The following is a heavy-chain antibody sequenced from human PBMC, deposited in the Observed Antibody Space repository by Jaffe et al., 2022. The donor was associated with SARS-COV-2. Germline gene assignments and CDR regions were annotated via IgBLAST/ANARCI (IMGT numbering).Heavy chain of an antibody. Sequence: QITLKESGPTLVNPTQTLTLTCTFSAFSLSTSGVGVGWIRQPPGKALEWLALIYWDDDKRYSPSLKSRLSITKDTFKNQVVLTMTNMDPVDTATYYCAHSTYYLDAFDMWGQGTMVTVSS. CDR3: AHSTYYLDAFDM. D-gene: IGHD3-22*01. CDR2: IYWDDDK. J-gene: IGHJ3*02. CDR1: AFSLSTSGVG. V-gene: IGHV2-5*02.